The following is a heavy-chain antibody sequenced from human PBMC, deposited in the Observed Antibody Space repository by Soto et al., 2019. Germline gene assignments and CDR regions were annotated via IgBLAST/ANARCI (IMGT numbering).Heavy chain of an antibody. J-gene: IGHJ6*02. Sequence: QVQLVESGGGVVQPGRSLRLSCAASGFTFSSYGMHWVRQAPGKGLEWVAVIWYDGSNKYYADSVKGRFTISRDNSKNTLYLQMNSLRAEDTAVYYCARDRLGYSYGWFEHDYYYYGMDVWGQGTTVTVSS. V-gene: IGHV3-33*01. CDR2: IWYDGSNK. CDR1: GFTFSSYG. CDR3: ARDRLGYSYGWFEHDYYYYGMDV. D-gene: IGHD5-18*01.